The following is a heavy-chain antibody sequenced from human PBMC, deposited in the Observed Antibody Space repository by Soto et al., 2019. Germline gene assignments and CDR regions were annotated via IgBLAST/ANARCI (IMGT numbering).Heavy chain of an antibody. V-gene: IGHV1-69*12. J-gene: IGHJ3*02. Sequence: QVQLVQSGAEVKKPGSSVKVSCKASGGTFSSYAISWVRQAPGQGLEWMGGIIPIFGTANYAQKFQGRVTITAYESTSTAYMELSSLRSEDTAVYYCARDFAFYYSSGSQDDAFDIWGQGTMVTVSS. CDR3: ARDFAFYYSSGSQDDAFDI. CDR1: GGTFSSYA. D-gene: IGHD3-22*01. CDR2: IIPIFGTA.